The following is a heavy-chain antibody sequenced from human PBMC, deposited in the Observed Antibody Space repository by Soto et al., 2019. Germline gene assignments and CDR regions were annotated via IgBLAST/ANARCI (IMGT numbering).Heavy chain of an antibody. CDR1: GFTFSSYA. CDR3: AKEKSSGYSFDY. Sequence: GGSLRLCCAASGFTFSSYAMRWVRQAPGKGLEWVSAISGSGGSTNYADSVKGRFTISRDNSKNTLYLQMNSLRAEDTAVYYCAKEKSSGYSFDYWGQGTLVTVSS. V-gene: IGHV3-23*01. CDR2: ISGSGGST. J-gene: IGHJ4*02. D-gene: IGHD3-22*01.